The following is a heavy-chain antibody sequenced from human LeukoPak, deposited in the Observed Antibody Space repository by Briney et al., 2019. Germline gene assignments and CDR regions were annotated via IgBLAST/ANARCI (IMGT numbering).Heavy chain of an antibody. CDR2: INAGNGKT. Sequence: GASVKVSCKASGYSFSDYAIHWVRQAPGQRREGMGWINAGNGKTKYSQNFQGRVTITRDRSASTAYMELSSLRSEDTSVYYCARGRWTATETTYYLDYWGQGTLVTVSS. CDR3: ARGRWTATETTYYLDY. J-gene: IGHJ4*02. D-gene: IGHD4-17*01. CDR1: GYSFSDYA. V-gene: IGHV1-3*01.